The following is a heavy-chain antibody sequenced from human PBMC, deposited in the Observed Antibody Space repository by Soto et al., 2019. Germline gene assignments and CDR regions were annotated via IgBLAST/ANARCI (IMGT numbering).Heavy chain of an antibody. D-gene: IGHD6-13*01. J-gene: IGHJ6*02. Sequence: GGSLRLSCAASGFTVSSNYMSWVRQAPGKGLEWVSVIYSGGSTYYADSVKGRFTISRDNSKSTLYLQMSSLRSEDTAVYYCARVDSSWHLGMDVWGQGTTVTVSS. CDR3: ARVDSSWHLGMDV. CDR2: IYSGGST. V-gene: IGHV3-53*05. CDR1: GFTVSSNY.